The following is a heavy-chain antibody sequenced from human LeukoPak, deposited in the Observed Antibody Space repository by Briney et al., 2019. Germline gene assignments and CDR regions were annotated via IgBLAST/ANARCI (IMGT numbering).Heavy chain of an antibody. CDR3: ARSIAAAGTKGRFDY. Sequence: PSETLSLTCTVSGGSISSGGYYWSWIRQHPGKGLEWIGYIYYSGSTYYNPTLKSRVTISVDTSKNQFSLKLSSVTAADTAVYYCARSIAAAGTKGRFDYWGQGTLVTVSS. V-gene: IGHV4-31*03. D-gene: IGHD6-13*01. CDR1: GGSISSGGYY. J-gene: IGHJ4*02. CDR2: IYYSGST.